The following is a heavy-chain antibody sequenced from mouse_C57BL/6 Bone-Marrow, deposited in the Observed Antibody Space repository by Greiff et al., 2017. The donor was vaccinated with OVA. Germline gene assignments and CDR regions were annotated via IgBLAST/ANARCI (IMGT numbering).Heavy chain of an antibody. CDR2: IDPENGDT. D-gene: IGHD1-1*01. CDR3: TKYPCYYGSRGEFAY. Sequence: VQLQQSGAELVRPGASVKLSCTASGFNIKDDYMHWVKQRPDQGLEWIGWIDPENGDTEYASKFQGKATLTADTSSNTAYLQLSSLTSEDTAVYYCTKYPCYYGSRGEFAYWGQGTLVTVSA. J-gene: IGHJ3*01. CDR1: GFNIKDDY. V-gene: IGHV14-4*01.